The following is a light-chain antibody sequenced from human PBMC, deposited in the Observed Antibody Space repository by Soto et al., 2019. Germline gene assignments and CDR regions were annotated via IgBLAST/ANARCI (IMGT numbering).Light chain of an antibody. V-gene: IGKV1-12*01. CDR1: QGISSW. Sequence: DIPMTQSPSSVSASVGDRVTITCRASQGISSWLAWYQQKAGKAPKLLIYSASSLQSGVPSRFSGSGSGTDFTLTISSLQADDLATYYCQHANSFPFTFGQGTKLEIK. J-gene: IGKJ2*01. CDR3: QHANSFPFT. CDR2: SAS.